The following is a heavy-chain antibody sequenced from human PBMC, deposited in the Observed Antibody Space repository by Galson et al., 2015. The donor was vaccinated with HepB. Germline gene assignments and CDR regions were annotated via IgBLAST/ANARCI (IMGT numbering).Heavy chain of an antibody. CDR3: AKDRNSTSPGTYGMDV. Sequence: SLRLSCAASGFDLSSYGMQWVRQAPGKGLEWVSAISGSGGTTYYADSVRGRFTISRDNTKRTLYLQMNRLRGEDTALYYCAKDRNSTSPGTYGMDVWGQGTTVTVFS. CDR1: GFDLSSYG. CDR2: ISGSGGTT. V-gene: IGHV3-23*01. D-gene: IGHD6-6*01. J-gene: IGHJ6*02.